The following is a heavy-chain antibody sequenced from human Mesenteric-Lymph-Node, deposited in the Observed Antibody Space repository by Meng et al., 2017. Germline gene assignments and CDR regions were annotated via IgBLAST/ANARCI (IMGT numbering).Heavy chain of an antibody. CDR3: ARKRDGYNPFDD. Sequence: QVQLPEWGPGLVQPADPLPRTCAVAGYSSSSSNWWVWIRQPPGKGLEWIGYIYYSGSTNYNPSLKSRVTMSVDTSKNQFSLKLSSVTAVDTSLYYCARKRDGYNPFDDWGQGTLVTVSS. J-gene: IGHJ4*02. V-gene: IGHV4-28*01. CDR1: GYSSSSSNW. D-gene: IGHD5-24*01. CDR2: IYYSGST.